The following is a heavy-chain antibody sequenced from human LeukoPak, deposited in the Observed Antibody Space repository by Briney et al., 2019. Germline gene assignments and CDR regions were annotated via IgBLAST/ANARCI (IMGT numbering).Heavy chain of an antibody. D-gene: IGHD4-17*01. CDR2: ISAYNGNT. CDR3: ATNDYGDSFDY. Sequence: ASVKVSCKASGYTFTSYGISWVRQAPGQGLEWMGWISAYNGNTNYAQKLQGRVTMTTDTSTSTAYMELRSLRSDDTTVYYCATNDYGDSFDYWGQGTLVTVSS. V-gene: IGHV1-18*01. CDR1: GYTFTSYG. J-gene: IGHJ4*02.